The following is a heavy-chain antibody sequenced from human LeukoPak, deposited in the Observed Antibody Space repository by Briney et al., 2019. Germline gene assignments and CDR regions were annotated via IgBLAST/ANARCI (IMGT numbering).Heavy chain of an antibody. V-gene: IGHV1-2*02. Sequence: ASVKVSCKASGYTFTGYYMHWVRQAPGQGLEWMGWINPNSGGTNYAQKFQGRVTMTRDTSISTAYMELSRLRPDDTAVYYCARDIVVVPAAKGPFDYWGQGTLVTVSS. J-gene: IGHJ4*02. D-gene: IGHD2-2*01. CDR1: GYTFTGYY. CDR3: ARDIVVVPAAKGPFDY. CDR2: INPNSGGT.